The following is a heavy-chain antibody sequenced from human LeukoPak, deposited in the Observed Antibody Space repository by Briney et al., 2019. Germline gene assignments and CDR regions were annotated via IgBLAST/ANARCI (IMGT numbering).Heavy chain of an antibody. J-gene: IGHJ4*02. CDR1: GFTFSSYA. CDR3: AKDSFYDSSGYADY. V-gene: IGHV3-30-3*01. Sequence: GGSLRLSCAASGFTFSSYAMHWVRQAPGKGLEWVAVISYDGSNKYYADSVKGRFTISRDNSKNTLYLQMNSLRAEDTAVYYCAKDSFYDSSGYADYWGQGTLVTVSS. D-gene: IGHD3-22*01. CDR2: ISYDGSNK.